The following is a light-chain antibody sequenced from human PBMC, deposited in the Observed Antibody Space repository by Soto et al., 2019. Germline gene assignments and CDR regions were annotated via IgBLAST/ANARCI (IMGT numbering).Light chain of an antibody. Sequence: EIVLTQSPGTLSLSPGERATLSCRASQSVSSSYLAWYQQKPGQAPRLLIYGASSRATGIPDRFSGSVSGTDFTLTISRLEPEDFAVYYCQQYGSLGVTFGPGTKVDIK. CDR3: QQYGSLGVT. CDR2: GAS. CDR1: QSVSSSY. J-gene: IGKJ3*01. V-gene: IGKV3-20*01.